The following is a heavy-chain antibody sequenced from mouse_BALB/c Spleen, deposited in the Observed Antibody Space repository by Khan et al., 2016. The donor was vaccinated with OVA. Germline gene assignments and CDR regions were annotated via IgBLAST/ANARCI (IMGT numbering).Heavy chain of an antibody. Sequence: VQLQQSGPGLVKPSQSLSLTCTVTGYSITSGYGWNWIRQFPGNKLEWMGYISYSGSSNYNPSLKSRISITRDTSKNQFFLQLNSVTTEDTATYYCARTARIKYWGQGTTLTVSS. D-gene: IGHD1-2*01. J-gene: IGHJ2*01. CDR1: GYSITSGYG. V-gene: IGHV3-2*02. CDR2: ISYSGSS. CDR3: ARTARIKY.